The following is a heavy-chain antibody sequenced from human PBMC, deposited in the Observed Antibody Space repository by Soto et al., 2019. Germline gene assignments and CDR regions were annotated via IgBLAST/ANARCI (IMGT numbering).Heavy chain of an antibody. D-gene: IGHD6-13*01. CDR1: GYTFTSYY. V-gene: IGHV1-46*01. J-gene: IGHJ5*02. Sequence: GASVKVSCKASGYTFTSYYMHWVRQAPGQGLEWMGIINPSGGSTSYAQKFQGRVTMTRDTSTSTVYMELSSLRSEDTAVYYCARRIAAAGGHNWFDPWGQGTLVTVSS. CDR2: INPSGGST. CDR3: ARRIAAAGGHNWFDP.